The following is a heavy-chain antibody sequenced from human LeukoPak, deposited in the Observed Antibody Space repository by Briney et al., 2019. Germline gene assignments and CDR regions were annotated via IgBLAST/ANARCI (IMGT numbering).Heavy chain of an antibody. J-gene: IGHJ4*02. CDR2: IHYDGSKN. CDR3: AKAHTASLSRGYLDY. Sequence: GGSLRLSCAASGFTFITYGMHWVRQVPGMGLEWLAFIHYDGSKNYYADSVKGRFTISRNNSKNTLCLQMSGLRPEDTAVYYCAKAHTASLSRGYLDYWGQGTLVTVSS. V-gene: IGHV3-30*02. CDR1: GFTFITYG. D-gene: IGHD3-16*01.